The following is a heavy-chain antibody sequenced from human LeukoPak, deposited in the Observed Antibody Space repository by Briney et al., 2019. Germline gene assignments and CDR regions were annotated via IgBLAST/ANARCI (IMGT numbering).Heavy chain of an antibody. D-gene: IGHD3-22*01. J-gene: IGHJ4*02. Sequence: GGSLRLSCAASGFTFSDYYMSWIRQAPGKGLEWVSYISSSGSTIYYADSVKGRFTISRDNAKNSLYLQMNSLRAEDTAVYYCAKAGRRGYYYDSSGYYPDYWGQGTLVTVSS. CDR2: ISSSGSTI. V-gene: IGHV3-11*04. CDR1: GFTFSDYY. CDR3: AKAGRRGYYYDSSGYYPDY.